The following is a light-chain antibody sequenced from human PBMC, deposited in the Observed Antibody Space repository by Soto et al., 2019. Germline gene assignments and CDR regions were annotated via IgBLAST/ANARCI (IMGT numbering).Light chain of an antibody. CDR2: DAS. J-gene: IGKJ1*01. CDR1: QSVGRW. V-gene: IGKV1-5*01. Sequence: DIQMTQSPSTLSASIGDTVTITCRASQSVGRWLAWYQQRPGTAPKLLIYDASILQSGVPSRFSGSGSGTDFTLTITSLQPEDFGTYYCHQTYSTPQTFGQGTKVDI. CDR3: HQTYSTPQT.